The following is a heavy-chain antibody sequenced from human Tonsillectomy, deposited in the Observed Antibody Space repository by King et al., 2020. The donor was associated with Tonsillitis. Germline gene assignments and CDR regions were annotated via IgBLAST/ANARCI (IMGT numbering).Heavy chain of an antibody. Sequence: VQLQESGPGLVKPSQTLSLTCTVSGGSISIGSYYWSWIRQPAGRGLDWIGLCYTIGSTHYNPSLKSRVTRSVATSKNQFSLQLRSVTAADTAVYYCARDQSIFGVANTLFDYWGQGTLVTVSS. D-gene: IGHD3-3*01. V-gene: IGHV4-61*02. CDR3: ARDQSIFGVANTLFDY. CDR1: GGSISIGSYY. CDR2: CYTIGST. J-gene: IGHJ4*02.